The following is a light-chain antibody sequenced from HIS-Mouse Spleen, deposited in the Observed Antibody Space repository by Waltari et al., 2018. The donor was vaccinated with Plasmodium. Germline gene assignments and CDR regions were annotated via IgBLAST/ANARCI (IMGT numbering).Light chain of an antibody. J-gene: IGLJ1*01. CDR1: SSDLGGSNY. V-gene: IGLV2-11*01. CDR3: CSYAGSYTYV. CDR2: DVS. Sequence: QSALTQPRSVSGSPGQSFTISCTGTSSDLGGSNYVSWYQQHPGKAPKLMIYDVSKRPSGVPDRFSGSKSGNTASLTISGLQAEDEADYYCCSYAGSYTYVFGTGTKVTVL.